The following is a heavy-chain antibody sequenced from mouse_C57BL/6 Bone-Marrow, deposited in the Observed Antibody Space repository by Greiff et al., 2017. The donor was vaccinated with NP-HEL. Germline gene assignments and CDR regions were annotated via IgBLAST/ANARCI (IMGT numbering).Heavy chain of an antibody. V-gene: IGHV1-15*01. J-gene: IGHJ2*01. Sequence: VKLQQSGAELVRPGASVTLSCKASGYTFTDYEMHWVKQTPVHGLEWIGAIDPETGGTAYNQKFKGKAILTADKSSSTAYMELRSLTSEDSAVYYCTRDDLYFDYWGQGTTLTVSS. D-gene: IGHD2-12*01. CDR2: IDPETGGT. CDR3: TRDDLYFDY. CDR1: GYTFTDYE.